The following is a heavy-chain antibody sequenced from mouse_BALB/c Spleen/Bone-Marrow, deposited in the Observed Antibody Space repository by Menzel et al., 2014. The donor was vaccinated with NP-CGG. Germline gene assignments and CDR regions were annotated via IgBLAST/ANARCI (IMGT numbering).Heavy chain of an antibody. V-gene: IGHV5-12-2*01. CDR3: ARHGEERPVLAMDY. J-gene: IGHJ4*01. CDR1: GFTFIAYT. D-gene: IGHD2-14*01. CDR2: INNGGGST. Sequence: EVMLVESGGGLVEPGGSLKLSCVASGFTFIAYTMSWVRQTPEKRLEWVAYINNGGGSTYYPDTVKGRFTISRDNAKNTLYLQMSSLKSEDTAMYYCARHGEERPVLAMDYWGQGTSVTVSS.